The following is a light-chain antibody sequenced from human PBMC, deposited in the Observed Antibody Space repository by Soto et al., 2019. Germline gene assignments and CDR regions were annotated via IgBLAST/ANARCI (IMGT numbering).Light chain of an antibody. CDR3: VSYTSSTTYV. CDR2: DVA. Sequence: QSALTQPRSVSGSLGQSVTISCSGTSHNFGGYNFVSWYQQHPGKPPKLIIYDVANRPSGVSNRFSGSKSGSTASLIISRLQTEDEADYYCVSYTSSTTYVFGTGTKLTVL. V-gene: IGLV2-14*03. J-gene: IGLJ1*01. CDR1: SHNFGGYNF.